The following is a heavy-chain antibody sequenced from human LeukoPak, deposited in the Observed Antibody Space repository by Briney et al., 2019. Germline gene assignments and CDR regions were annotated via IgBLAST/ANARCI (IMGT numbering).Heavy chain of an antibody. Sequence: PGGSLRLSCATSGFIFTNAWMKWVRQAPEKGLDWVSVISGSAHKIRYADSVKGRFTISRDNSENIVYLQMNNLRVEDTAVYYCAGRPTGYSSGYIHWGQGTLVTVSS. CDR2: ISGSAHKI. V-gene: IGHV3-23*01. J-gene: IGHJ4*02. CDR1: GFIFTNAW. CDR3: AGRPTGYSSGYIH. D-gene: IGHD5-18*01.